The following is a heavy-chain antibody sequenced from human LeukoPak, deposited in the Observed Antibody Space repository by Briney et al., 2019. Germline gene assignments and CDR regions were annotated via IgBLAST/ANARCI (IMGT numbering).Heavy chain of an antibody. D-gene: IGHD6-13*01. J-gene: IGHJ4*02. CDR1: GYTFTSYD. CDR3: ARGTIAAVN. CDR2: MNPNSGNT. V-gene: IGHV1-8*03. Sequence: ASVKVSCKASGYTFTSYDINWVRQATGQGLEWMGWMNPNSGNTGYAQKFQGRVTITRNTSISTAYMELSRLKSDDTAVYYCARGTIAAVNWGQGTLVTVSS.